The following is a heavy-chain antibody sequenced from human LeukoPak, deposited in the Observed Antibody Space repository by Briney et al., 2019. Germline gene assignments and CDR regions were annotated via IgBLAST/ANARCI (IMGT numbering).Heavy chain of an antibody. J-gene: IGHJ4*02. CDR3: AKDLLTGTSRARNFDY. V-gene: IGHV3-23*01. Sequence: GGSLRLXCAASGFTFTSYVMSWVRRAPGKGLEWVSTISATGGYTYYADSVKGRFTISRDNSKNTLYLQMNGLRAEDTAVYYCAKDLLTGTSRARNFDYWGQGTLITVSS. CDR2: ISATGGYT. CDR1: GFTFTSYV. D-gene: IGHD1/OR15-1a*01.